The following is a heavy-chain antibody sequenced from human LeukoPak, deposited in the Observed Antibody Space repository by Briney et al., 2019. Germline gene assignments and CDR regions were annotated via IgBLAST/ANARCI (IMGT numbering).Heavy chain of an antibody. Sequence: GESLKISCKASGHSFTNHWIGWVRQMPGIGPEWVGIINFGDSETLYSPSFQGQVTISLDKSISTTYLQWRSLKASDTATYYCATRPYAGSPNWYDPWGQGTPVTVSS. CDR2: INFGDSET. CDR3: ATRPYAGSPNWYDP. J-gene: IGHJ5*02. CDR1: GHSFTNHW. D-gene: IGHD1-26*01. V-gene: IGHV5-51*01.